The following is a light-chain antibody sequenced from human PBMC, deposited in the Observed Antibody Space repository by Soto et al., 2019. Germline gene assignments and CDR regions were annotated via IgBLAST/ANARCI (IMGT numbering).Light chain of an antibody. CDR2: GAS. J-gene: IGKJ3*01. CDR3: QQSYTSPT. Sequence: DIPLTQSPSSLCASVGDRVTITCRASQTISNYLNWYQVKPGKAPKLLIYGASSLQNGVPPRFSGSGSGTDFALTIRNLEPEDFASYFCQQSYTSPTFGPGT. V-gene: IGKV1-39*01. CDR1: QTISNY.